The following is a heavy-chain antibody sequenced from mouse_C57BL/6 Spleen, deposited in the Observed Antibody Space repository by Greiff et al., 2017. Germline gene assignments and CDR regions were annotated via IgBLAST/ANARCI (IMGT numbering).Heavy chain of an antibody. Sequence: QVQLKESGAELVRPGASVTLSCKASGYTFTDYEMHWVKQTPVHGLEWIGAIDPETGGTAYNQKFKGKAILTADKSSSTAYMELRSLTSEDSAVYYYTSMVTKAWLAYWGQGTLVTVSA. CDR1: GYTFTDYE. CDR3: TSMVTKAWLAY. V-gene: IGHV1-15*01. D-gene: IGHD2-2*01. CDR2: IDPETGGT. J-gene: IGHJ3*01.